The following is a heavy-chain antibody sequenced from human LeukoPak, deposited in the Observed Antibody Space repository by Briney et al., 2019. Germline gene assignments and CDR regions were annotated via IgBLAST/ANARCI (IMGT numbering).Heavy chain of an antibody. V-gene: IGHV5-51*01. Sequence: GESLKISCKGSGYSFTTYWIGWVRQMPGKGLEWMGIIHPGDSDTRYSPSFQGQVTISADKSISTAYLQWSSLKASDTAIYYCATTNGGNRYYFDYWGQGTLVTVSS. J-gene: IGHJ4*02. CDR2: IHPGDSDT. CDR3: ATTNGGNRYYFDY. D-gene: IGHD4-23*01. CDR1: GYSFTTYW.